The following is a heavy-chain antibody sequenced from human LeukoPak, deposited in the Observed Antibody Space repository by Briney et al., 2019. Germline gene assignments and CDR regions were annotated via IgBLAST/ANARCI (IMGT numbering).Heavy chain of an antibody. D-gene: IGHD4-23*01. CDR2: ITPIFGTA. CDR1: GGTFSSIA. Sequence: GASLKVSCKTSGGTFSSIAISWVRQAPGQGLEWMGGITPIFGTANYAQKFQGRVTITAIDSMSTAYMELSSLRSEDTAVYYCARGWLAETTVLTPYNYWGQGTLVTVSS. V-gene: IGHV1-69*13. J-gene: IGHJ4*02. CDR3: ARGWLAETTVLTPYNY.